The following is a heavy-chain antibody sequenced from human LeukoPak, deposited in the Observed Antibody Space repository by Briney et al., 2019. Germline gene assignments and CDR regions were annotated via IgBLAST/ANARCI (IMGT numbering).Heavy chain of an antibody. Sequence: SETLSLTCAVYGGSFSGYYWSWIRQPAGKGLEWIGRIYTSGSTNYNPSLKSRVTMSVDTSKNQFSLKLSSVTAADTAVYYCARDGTTVVEGWYFDLWGRGTLVTVSS. J-gene: IGHJ2*01. CDR2: IYTSGST. D-gene: IGHD4-23*01. CDR3: ARDGTTVVEGWYFDL. CDR1: GGSFSGYY. V-gene: IGHV4-4*07.